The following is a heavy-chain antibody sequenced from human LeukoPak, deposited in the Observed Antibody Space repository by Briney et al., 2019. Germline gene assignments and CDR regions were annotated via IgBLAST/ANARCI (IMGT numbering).Heavy chain of an antibody. D-gene: IGHD6-13*01. CDR1: GYTFTSYG. CDR2: IRAYNGNT. Sequence: GASVKVSCKASGYTFTSYGISWVRQAPGRGLEWMGWIRAYNGNTNYAQKLQGRVTMTTDTSTSTAYMELRSLRSDDTAVYYCARDQTLGIAAAGPFDYWGQGTLVTVSS. J-gene: IGHJ4*02. V-gene: IGHV1-18*01. CDR3: ARDQTLGIAAAGPFDY.